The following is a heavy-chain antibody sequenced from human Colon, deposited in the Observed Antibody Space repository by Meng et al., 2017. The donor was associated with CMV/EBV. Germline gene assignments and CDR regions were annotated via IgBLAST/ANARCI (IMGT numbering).Heavy chain of an antibody. V-gene: IGHV4-30-4*01. D-gene: IGHD3-22*01. J-gene: IGHJ4*02. Sequence: IRSSDYYWSGIRQSPEKGLEWIGYIYYSGSTYFNPSLDSRLAISVDTSKSQFSLQLSSVTAADTAVYYCARTPGHHDSSGFYYYFDYWGPGTLVTVSS. CDR3: ARTPGHHDSSGFYYYFDY. CDR1: IRSSDYY. CDR2: IYYSGST.